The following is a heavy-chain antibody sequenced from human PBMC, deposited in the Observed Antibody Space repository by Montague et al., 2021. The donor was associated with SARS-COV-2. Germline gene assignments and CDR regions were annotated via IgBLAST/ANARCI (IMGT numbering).Heavy chain of an antibody. Sequence: SETLSLTCTVSGGSISSSSYYWGWIRQPPGKGLEWIGSIYYSGYTHYNPSLKSRVTISVDTSKNHFSLRLSSVTAADTAVYYCAGSGSWGIFDPWGQGTLVIVPS. CDR3: AGSGSWGIFDP. D-gene: IGHD6-13*01. CDR1: GGSISSSSYY. J-gene: IGHJ5*02. V-gene: IGHV4-39*07. CDR2: IYYSGYT.